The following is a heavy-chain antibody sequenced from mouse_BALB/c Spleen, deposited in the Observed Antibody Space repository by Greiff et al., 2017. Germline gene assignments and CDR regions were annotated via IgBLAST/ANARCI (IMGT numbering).Heavy chain of an antibody. Sequence: VQLQESGPGLVAPSQSLSITCTVSGFSLTSYGVHWVRQPPGKGLEWLGVIWAGGSTNYNSALMSRLSISKDNSKSQVFLKMNSLQTDDTAMYYCARDPWGVYYVRYAMDYWGQGTSVTVSS. CDR1: GFSLTSYG. J-gene: IGHJ4*01. D-gene: IGHD1-1*01. CDR3: ARDPWGVYYVRYAMDY. CDR2: IWAGGST. V-gene: IGHV2-9*02.